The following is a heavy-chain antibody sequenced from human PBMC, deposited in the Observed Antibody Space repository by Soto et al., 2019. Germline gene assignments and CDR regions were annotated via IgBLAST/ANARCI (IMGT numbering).Heavy chain of an antibody. Sequence: EVQLVESGGGLVKPGGSLRLSCAASGFTFSTYGMHWVREAPGTGLEWVSSMGDRGGYIYYANSVKGRSTISGDNAKNSLYLQMNSLRAEDTGLFYCAGDRGSHGRGWTLGYCGQGTLVTVSS. V-gene: IGHV3-21*01. CDR2: MGDRGGYI. J-gene: IGHJ4*01. CDR1: GFTFSTYG. D-gene: IGHD6-19*01. CDR3: AGDRGSHGRGWTLGY.